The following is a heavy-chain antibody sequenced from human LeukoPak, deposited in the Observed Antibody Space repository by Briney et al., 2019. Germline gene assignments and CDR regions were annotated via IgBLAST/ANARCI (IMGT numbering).Heavy chain of an antibody. Sequence: ASVKVSCKASGGTFSSYASSWVRQAPGQGLEWMGGIIPIFGTANYAQKFQGRVTITADESTSTAYMELSSLRSEDTAVYYCARAGYYDYVWGSYPLVYFDYWGQGTLVTVSS. CDR3: ARAGYYDYVWGSYPLVYFDY. J-gene: IGHJ4*02. D-gene: IGHD3-16*02. V-gene: IGHV1-69*13. CDR1: GGTFSSYA. CDR2: IIPIFGTA.